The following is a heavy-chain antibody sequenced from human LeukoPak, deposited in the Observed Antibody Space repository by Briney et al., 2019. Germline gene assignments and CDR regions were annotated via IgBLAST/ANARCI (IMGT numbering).Heavy chain of an antibody. CDR2: INPNTGGT. CDR1: GYTFSGYY. J-gene: IGHJ4*02. Sequence: GASVKVSCMASGYTFSGYYIHWVRQAPGQGLEWMGWINPNTGGTNFAQNFQGRVTMTTVTSISTAYMELSRLRSDDTAVYYCARVVDILTGHDTALDYWGQGTLVTVSS. CDR3: ARVVDILTGHDTALDY. D-gene: IGHD3-9*01. V-gene: IGHV1-2*02.